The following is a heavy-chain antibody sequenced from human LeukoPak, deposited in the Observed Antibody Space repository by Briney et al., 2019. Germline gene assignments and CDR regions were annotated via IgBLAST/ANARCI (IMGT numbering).Heavy chain of an antibody. CDR3: AEHEKVDYRSTWFDP. V-gene: IGHV1-24*01. CDR2: FDPEDGET. D-gene: IGHD4/OR15-4a*01. J-gene: IGHJ5*02. CDR1: GSTLTELS. Sequence: ASVKVSCKVSGSTLTELSMHWVRQAPGKGLEWMGGFDPEDGETFYAQDFQGRVIMTEDTSTDTAYMELSSLRSEDTAVYCAAEHEKVDYRSTWFDPWGQGTLVTVSS.